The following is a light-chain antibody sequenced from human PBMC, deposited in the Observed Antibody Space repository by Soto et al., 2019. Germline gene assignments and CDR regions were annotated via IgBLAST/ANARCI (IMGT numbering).Light chain of an antibody. CDR2: EVN. Sequence: QSALTQPPSASGPPGQSVAISCTGTSSDVGGYNYVSWYQQHPGKAPKLMIYEVNKRPSGVPDRFSGSKSGNTASLTVSGLQAEDEADYYCSSYAGSSNVFGTGTKVTV. V-gene: IGLV2-8*01. J-gene: IGLJ1*01. CDR3: SSYAGSSNV. CDR1: SSDVGGYNY.